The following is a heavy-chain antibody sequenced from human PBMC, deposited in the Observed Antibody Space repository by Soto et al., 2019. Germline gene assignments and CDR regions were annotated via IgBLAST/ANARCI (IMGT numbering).Heavy chain of an antibody. Sequence: QLQLQESGPGLVTPSETLSLTCTVSGGSISSSSYFWAWVRQSPAKGLEWIGSINYRGTTFYTASLSSRVTISIDTSKNQFSLTLNSVTAADTALYYCARLVACNGGSCKFDPWGQGTLVTVSS. J-gene: IGHJ5*02. CDR3: ARLVACNGGSCKFDP. CDR2: INYRGTT. V-gene: IGHV4-39*01. CDR1: GGSISSSSYF. D-gene: IGHD2-15*01.